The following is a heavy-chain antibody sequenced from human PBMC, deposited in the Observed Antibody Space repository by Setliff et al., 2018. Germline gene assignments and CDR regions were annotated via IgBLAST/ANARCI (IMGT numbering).Heavy chain of an antibody. V-gene: IGHV4-59*01. D-gene: IGHD5-12*01. J-gene: IGHJ4*02. CDR3: ARGGTFRYFDF. CDR2: VYYSGTA. Sequence: LSLTCTVSDGSLSTYYWSWIRQPPGKGLEFIGYVYYSGTANYSPSLRSRLTISVDTSKNQFSLKLRSVTAADTAVYYCARGGTFRYFDFWAREPRSPSPQ. CDR1: DGSLSTYY.